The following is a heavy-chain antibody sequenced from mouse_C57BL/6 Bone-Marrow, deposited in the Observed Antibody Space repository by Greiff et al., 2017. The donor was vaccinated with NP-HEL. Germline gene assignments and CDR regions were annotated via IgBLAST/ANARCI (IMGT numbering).Heavy chain of an antibody. Sequence: VKLMESGPELVKPGASVKISCKASGYAFSSSWMNWVKQRPGKGLEWIGRIYPGDGDTNYNGKFKGKATLTADKSSSTAYMQLSSLTSEDSAVYFCARYYGSSYAWFAYWGQGTLVTVSA. CDR3: ARYYGSSYAWFAY. J-gene: IGHJ3*01. V-gene: IGHV1-82*01. CDR1: GYAFSSSW. CDR2: IYPGDGDT. D-gene: IGHD1-1*01.